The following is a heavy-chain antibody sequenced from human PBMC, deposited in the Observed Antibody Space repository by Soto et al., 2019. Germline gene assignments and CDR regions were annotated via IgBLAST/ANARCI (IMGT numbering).Heavy chain of an antibody. V-gene: IGHV4-30-2*01. CDR3: ARDRLSVTTWGWFDP. CDR1: GGSISSGGYS. CDR2: IYHGGST. D-gene: IGHD4-17*01. J-gene: IGHJ5*02. Sequence: QLQLQESGSGLVKPSKTLSLTCAVSGGSISSGGYSWSWIRQPPGNGMEWIGYIYHGGSTYYNPSLKSRVAISVDRSKNQFSLKLTSVTAADTAVYYCARDRLSVTTWGWFDPWGQGTLVTVSS.